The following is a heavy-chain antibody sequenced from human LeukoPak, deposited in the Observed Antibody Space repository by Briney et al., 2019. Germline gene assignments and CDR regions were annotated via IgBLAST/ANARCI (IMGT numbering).Heavy chain of an antibody. V-gene: IGHV4-34*01. CDR3: ARLSTVTTSFDY. Sequence: PGGSLRLSCAASGFTFSDYYMSWIRQAPGKGLKWIGEINHSGNTNYNPSLKSRVTISVDPSKKQFSLKLSSVTAADTAVYYCARLSTVTTSFDYWGQGTLVTVSS. CDR2: INHSGNT. J-gene: IGHJ4*02. CDR1: GFTFSDYY. D-gene: IGHD4-17*01.